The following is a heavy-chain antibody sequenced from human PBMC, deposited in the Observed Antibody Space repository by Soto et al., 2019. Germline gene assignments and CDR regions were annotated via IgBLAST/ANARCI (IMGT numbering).Heavy chain of an antibody. D-gene: IGHD3-10*01. CDR2: ISAYNGNT. V-gene: IGHV1-18*01. CDR1: GYTFTSYG. Sequence: QVQLVQSGAEVKKPGASVKVSCKASGYTFTSYGISWVRQAPGQGLEWMGWISAYNGNTNYAQKLQGRVTMTTDTSTSTAYMELRSLRSDDTAVYYCARFLWFGELLTVGYYYGMDVWGQGTTVTVSS. CDR3: ARFLWFGELLTVGYYYGMDV. J-gene: IGHJ6*02.